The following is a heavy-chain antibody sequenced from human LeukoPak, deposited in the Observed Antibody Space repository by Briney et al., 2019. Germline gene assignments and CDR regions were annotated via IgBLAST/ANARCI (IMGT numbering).Heavy chain of an antibody. Sequence: GGSLRLSCAASGVTFSSYAMTCVRQAPGKGLEWVSLISGSGANTYYADSVKGRFTISRDNSKNTLSLQMNSLRAEDTAVYYCAKDVRVGGGGMDVWGQGTPVTVSS. D-gene: IGHD1-26*01. CDR1: GVTFSSYA. CDR2: ISGSGANT. V-gene: IGHV3-23*01. J-gene: IGHJ6*02. CDR3: AKDVRVGGGGMDV.